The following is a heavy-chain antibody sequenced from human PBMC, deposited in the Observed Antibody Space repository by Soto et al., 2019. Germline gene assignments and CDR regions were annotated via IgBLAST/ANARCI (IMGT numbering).Heavy chain of an antibody. Sequence: QVQLVESGGGVVQPGRSLRLSCAASGFTFSRYGMHWVRQAPDKGLAWGAVIWYHGSNKYYADSVKGRFTISRDNSKNTLYLKMNSLRAEDTAVYYGARDRDPGQWLTTNYFDYWGQGTLVTVSS. V-gene: IGHV3-33*01. J-gene: IGHJ4*02. CDR1: GFTFSRYG. D-gene: IGHD6-19*01. CDR2: IWYHGSNK. CDR3: ARDRDPGQWLTTNYFDY.